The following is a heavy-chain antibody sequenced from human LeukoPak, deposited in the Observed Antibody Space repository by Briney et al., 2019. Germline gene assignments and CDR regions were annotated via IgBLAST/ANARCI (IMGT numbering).Heavy chain of an antibody. J-gene: IGHJ6*02. CDR1: GFTFSSRW. CDR2: INSDGSRT. CDR3: AGYYGMDV. Sequence: PGGSLRLSCAASGFTFSSRWMHWVRQAPGKGLVWVSRINSDGSRTNYADSVKGRFTISRDNAKNTLYLKMNSLRAEDTAVYYCAGYYGMDVWGQGTTVTVSS. V-gene: IGHV3-74*01.